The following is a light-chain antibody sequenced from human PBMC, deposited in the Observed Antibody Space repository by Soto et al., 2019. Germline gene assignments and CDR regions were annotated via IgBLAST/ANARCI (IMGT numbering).Light chain of an antibody. Sequence: QSVLTQPPSVSAAPGQKGTISCSGSSSNIGNNYVSWYQHLPGTAPQVLIYDNNKRPSGIPDRFSGSKSGTSATLDITGLQTGDEGDYYCGAWDSSLSAVVFGGGTKLTVL. CDR1: SSNIGNNY. CDR3: GAWDSSLSAVV. V-gene: IGLV1-51*01. CDR2: DNN. J-gene: IGLJ2*01.